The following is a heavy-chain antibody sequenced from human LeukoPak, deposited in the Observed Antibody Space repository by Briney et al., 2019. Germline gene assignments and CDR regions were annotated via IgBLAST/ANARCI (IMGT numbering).Heavy chain of an antibody. Sequence: PGESLKISCKGSGYTFSTYWIGWVRQMPGKGLEWMGIIYPGDSDTRYSPSFQGQVTISADKSISTAYLQWSSLKASDTAMYYCATARIAAAGMKPYFDYWGQGTLVTVSS. CDR3: ATARIAAAGMKPYFDY. CDR1: GYTFSTYW. J-gene: IGHJ4*02. CDR2: IYPGDSDT. V-gene: IGHV5-51*01. D-gene: IGHD6-13*01.